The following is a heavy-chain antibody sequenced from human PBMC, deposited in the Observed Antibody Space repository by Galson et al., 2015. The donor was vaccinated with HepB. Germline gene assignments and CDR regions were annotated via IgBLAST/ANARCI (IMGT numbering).Heavy chain of an antibody. J-gene: IGHJ4*02. Sequence: SLRLSCAASGFTFDDYAMHWVRQAPGKGLEWVSGISWSSGSIGYADSVKGRFTISRDNAKNSLYLQMNSLRAEDTALYYCAKDIGKTVVPAAIDYWGQGTLVTVSS. CDR3: AKDIGKTVVPAAIDY. CDR2: ISWSSGSI. CDR1: GFTFDDYA. V-gene: IGHV3-9*01. D-gene: IGHD2-2*01.